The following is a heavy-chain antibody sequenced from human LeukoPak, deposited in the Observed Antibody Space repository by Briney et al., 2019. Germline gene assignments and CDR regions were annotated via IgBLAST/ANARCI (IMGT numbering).Heavy chain of an antibody. CDR1: GFTVSSNY. J-gene: IGHJ5*02. CDR3: AAPDYYDSSGYPPISWFDP. D-gene: IGHD3-22*01. V-gene: IGHV3-23*01. Sequence: GGSLRLSCAASGFTVSSNYMSWVRQAPGKGLEWVSAISGSGGSTYYANSVKGRFTISRDNSKNTLYLQMNSLRAEDTAVYYCAAPDYYDSSGYPPISWFDPWGQGTLVTVSS. CDR2: ISGSGGST.